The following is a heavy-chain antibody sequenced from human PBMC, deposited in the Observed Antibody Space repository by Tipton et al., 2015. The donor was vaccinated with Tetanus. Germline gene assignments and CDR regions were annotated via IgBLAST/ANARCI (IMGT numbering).Heavy chain of an antibody. CDR1: GGSLSRYY. V-gene: IGHV4-34*01. J-gene: IGHJ4*02. D-gene: IGHD5-12*01. CDR3: ARANNDYPKKGPFDY. Sequence: LRLSCAVYGGSLSRYYWTWIRQPPGKGLEWIGEINHSGSTTYSPSFKSRVTISVDTSKNQFSLNLRSVITADTAVYYCARANNDYPKKGPFDYWGQGILVTVSS. CDR2: INHSGST.